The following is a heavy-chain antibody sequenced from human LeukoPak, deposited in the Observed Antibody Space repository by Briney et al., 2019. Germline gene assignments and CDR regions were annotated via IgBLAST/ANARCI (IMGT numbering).Heavy chain of an antibody. J-gene: IGHJ6*03. Sequence: GGSLRLSCAASGFTFSRYWMHWVRQAPGKGLEWVSRINSDGSSTSYADSVKGRFTISRDNAKNTLYLQMNSLRSEDTAVYYCARVGYYDSSGYYPPYYYYYMDVWGKGTTVTVSS. CDR1: GFTFSRYW. CDR2: INSDGSST. CDR3: ARVGYYDSSGYYPPYYYYYMDV. D-gene: IGHD3-22*01. V-gene: IGHV3-74*01.